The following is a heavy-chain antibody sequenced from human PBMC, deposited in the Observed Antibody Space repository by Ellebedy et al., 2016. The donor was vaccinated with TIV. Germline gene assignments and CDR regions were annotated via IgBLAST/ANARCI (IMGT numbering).Heavy chain of an antibody. CDR2: IYYSGTT. D-gene: IGHD3-10*01. CDR3: ARGGGDRPHALDV. V-gene: IGHV4-30-4*01. J-gene: IGHJ3*01. CDR1: GGSMISDDHY. Sequence: MPSETLSLTCTVSGGSMISDDHYWSWVRQPPGKGLEWLGYIYYSGTTYYNPSLKHRLTMSVDKSKSQVSLKLTSVTAADTAVYYFARGGGDRPHALDVWGQGTKVTVSS.